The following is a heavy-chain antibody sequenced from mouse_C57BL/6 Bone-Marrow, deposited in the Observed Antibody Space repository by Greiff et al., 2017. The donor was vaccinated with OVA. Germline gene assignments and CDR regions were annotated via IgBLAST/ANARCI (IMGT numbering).Heavy chain of an antibody. J-gene: IGHJ1*03. CDR1: GYTFTSYG. Sequence: QVQLQQSGAELARPGASVKLSCKASGYTFTSYGISWVKQRTGQGLEWIGEIYPRSGNTYYNEKFKGKATLTADKSSSTASMELRSLTSEDSAVDVCARGDRRRSYFDVWGTGTTVTVSS. CDR2: IYPRSGNT. D-gene: IGHD3-3*01. CDR3: ARGDRRRSYFDV. V-gene: IGHV1-81*01.